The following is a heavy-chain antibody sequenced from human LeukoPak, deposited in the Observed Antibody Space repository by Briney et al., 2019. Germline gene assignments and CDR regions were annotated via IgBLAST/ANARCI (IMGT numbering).Heavy chain of an antibody. Sequence: ASVKVSCKASGYTFTGYYMHWVRQAPGQGLEWMGWINPNSGGTNYAQKFQGRVTMTRDTSISTAYVELSRLRSDDTAVYYCARVIYDSSGYYYFDYWGQGTLVTVSS. D-gene: IGHD3-22*01. CDR2: INPNSGGT. V-gene: IGHV1-2*02. CDR1: GYTFTGYY. CDR3: ARVIYDSSGYYYFDY. J-gene: IGHJ4*02.